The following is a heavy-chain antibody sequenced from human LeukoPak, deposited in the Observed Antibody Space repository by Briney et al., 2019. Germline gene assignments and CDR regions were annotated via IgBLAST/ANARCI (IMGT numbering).Heavy chain of an antibody. CDR1: GFTFSSYG. J-gene: IGHJ4*02. Sequence: GGSLRLSCAASGFTFSSYGMHWVRQAPGKGLEWVAVISYDGSNKYYADSVKGRFTISRDNSKNTLYLQMNSLRAEDTGVYFCAKSRSSTTSSSNYWGQGILVTVSS. V-gene: IGHV3-30*18. CDR3: AKSRSSTTSSSNY. CDR2: ISYDGSNK. D-gene: IGHD2-2*01.